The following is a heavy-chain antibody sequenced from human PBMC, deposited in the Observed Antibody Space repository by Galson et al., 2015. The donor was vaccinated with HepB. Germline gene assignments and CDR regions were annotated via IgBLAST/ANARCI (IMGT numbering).Heavy chain of an antibody. CDR2: ISGSGTTT. CDR1: GFTFSSYA. J-gene: IGHJ6*02. V-gene: IGHV3-23*01. Sequence: SLRLSCAASGFTFSSYAMSWVRQAPGKGLEWVSAISGSGTTTYYADSVKGRFTISRDNSKDTLSLQMNSLRAEDTAVYYCVKGTGIYSNYYGMDVWGQGTTVTISS. CDR3: VKGTGIYSNYYGMDV. D-gene: IGHD3-10*01.